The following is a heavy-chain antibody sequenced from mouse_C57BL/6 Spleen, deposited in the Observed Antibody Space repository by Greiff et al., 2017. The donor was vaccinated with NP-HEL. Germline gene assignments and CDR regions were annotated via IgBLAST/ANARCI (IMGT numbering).Heavy chain of an antibody. D-gene: IGHD1-1*01. CDR2: IDPSDSYT. J-gene: IGHJ1*03. CDR3: ARHGGSSYPDWYFDV. Sequence: QVQLQQPGAELVKPGASVKLSCKASGYTFTSYWMQWVKQRHGQSLAWIGEIDPSDSYTNYNQKFQGKATLTVDTSSSTADMQLSSLTAEDSAVYYCARHGGSSYPDWYFDVWGTGTTVTVSS. V-gene: IGHV1-50*01. CDR1: GYTFTSYW.